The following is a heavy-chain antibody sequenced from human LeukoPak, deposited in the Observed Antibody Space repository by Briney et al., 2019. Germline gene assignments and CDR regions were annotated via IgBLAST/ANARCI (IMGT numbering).Heavy chain of an antibody. V-gene: IGHV3-53*01. CDR2: IYSGGTT. D-gene: IGHD4-17*01. CDR3: ARDPRTTGKSNYGMDV. J-gene: IGHJ6*02. CDR1: EFTFSNYA. Sequence: PGGSLRLSCTASEFTFSNYAMSWVRQPPGKGLEWVSIIYSGGTTYYADSVQGRFTISRDNSKNTVYLQMNSLRVEDTAVYYCARDPRTTGKSNYGMDVWGQGTTVTVSS.